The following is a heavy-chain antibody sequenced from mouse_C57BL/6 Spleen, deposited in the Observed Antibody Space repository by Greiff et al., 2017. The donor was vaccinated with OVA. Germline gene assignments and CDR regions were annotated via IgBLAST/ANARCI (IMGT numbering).Heavy chain of an antibody. CDR1: GFTFSSYG. D-gene: IGHD4-1*01. CDR3: ARHEGGTRLTGYFDY. J-gene: IGHJ2*01. CDR2: ISSGGSYT. Sequence: EVNVVESGGDLVKPGGSLKLSCAASGFTFSSYGMSWVRQTPDKRLEWVATISSGGSYTYYPDSVKGRFTISRDNAKNTLYLQMSSLKSEDTAMYYCARHEGGTRLTGYFDYWGQGTTLTVSS. V-gene: IGHV5-6*01.